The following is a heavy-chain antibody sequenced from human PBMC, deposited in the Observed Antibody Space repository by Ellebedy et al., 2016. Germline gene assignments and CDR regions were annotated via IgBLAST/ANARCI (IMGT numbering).Heavy chain of an antibody. J-gene: IGHJ6*02. Sequence: GGSLRLXXVASGFTFRNFFMSWVRQAPGGGLEWVSTISAGGDITFSADSMRGRFTVSRDNSRSTLYLHMNSLRAEDTAVYYCARELAAITISGMDVWGQGTTVTVSS. CDR2: ISAGGDIT. V-gene: IGHV3-23*01. CDR1: GFTFRNFF. CDR3: ARELAAITISGMDV. D-gene: IGHD3-9*01.